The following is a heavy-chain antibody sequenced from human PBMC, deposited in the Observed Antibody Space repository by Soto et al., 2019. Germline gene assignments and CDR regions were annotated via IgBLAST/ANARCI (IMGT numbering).Heavy chain of an antibody. CDR1: GFTFRTYG. Sequence: QVQLVESGGGVVQPGRSLRLSCAASGFTFRTYGMHWVRQAPGKGLEWLAVISNTGINKYYADSVKGRFTISRDNSRDTLFLQINSLRGDDTAIYYCAKVIRADSTSSNFYYYSGLDVWGQGTTVTVSS. D-gene: IGHD6-6*01. J-gene: IGHJ6*02. CDR2: ISNTGINK. CDR3: AKVIRADSTSSNFYYYSGLDV. V-gene: IGHV3-30*18.